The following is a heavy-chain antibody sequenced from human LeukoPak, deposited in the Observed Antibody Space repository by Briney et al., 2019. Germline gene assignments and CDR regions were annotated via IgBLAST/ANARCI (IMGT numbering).Heavy chain of an antibody. CDR2: IRYDGSNK. CDR3: ANFAVGCARCAFDI. J-gene: IGHJ3*02. V-gene: IGHV3-30*02. D-gene: IGHD2-21*01. Sequence: GGSLRLSCAASGFTFSSYDMHWVRQAPGKGLEWVSFIRYDGSNKYYADSVKGRFTISRDNSKNTLYLQMNSLRAEDTAVYYCANFAVGCARCAFDIWGQGTMVTVSS. CDR1: GFTFSSYD.